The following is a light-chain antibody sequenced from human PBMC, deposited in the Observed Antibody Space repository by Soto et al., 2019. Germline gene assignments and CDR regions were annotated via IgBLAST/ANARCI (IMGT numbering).Light chain of an antibody. CDR2: NDN. CDR1: SSNIGTNT. CDR3: ASWDDNLKGPV. Sequence: QSVLTQPPSASGTPGQRVTISCSGSSSNIGTNTVNWSRQLPGTATKLLIYNDNQRPSGVPDRFSGSKSGTSASLAISGLQSEDEADYYCASWDDNLKGPVSGTGTTVTV. J-gene: IGLJ1*01. V-gene: IGLV1-44*01.